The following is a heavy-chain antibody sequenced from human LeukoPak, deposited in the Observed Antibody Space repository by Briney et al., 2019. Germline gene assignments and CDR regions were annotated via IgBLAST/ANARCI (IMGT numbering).Heavy chain of an antibody. J-gene: IGHJ4*02. Sequence: PGRSLRLSCAASGFTFSSYGMHWVRQAPGKGLEWVAVISYDGSNKYYADSVKGRFTISRDNSKNTLYLQMNSLRAEDTAVYYCAKDGGGGYDSHFDYWGQGTLVTVSS. CDR3: AKDGGGGYDSHFDY. D-gene: IGHD5-12*01. V-gene: IGHV3-30*18. CDR1: GFTFSSYG. CDR2: ISYDGSNK.